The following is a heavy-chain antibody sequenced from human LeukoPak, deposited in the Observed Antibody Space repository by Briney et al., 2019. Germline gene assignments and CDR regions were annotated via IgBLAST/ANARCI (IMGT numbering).Heavy chain of an antibody. Sequence: GESLKISCNGSGYSFTSYWIGWGRQMPGKGLEWMGSIYPGDSDTRYSPSFQGQVTISADKSISTAYLQWSSLKASDTAMYYCARRGWDGGDADAFDIWGQGTMVTVSS. J-gene: IGHJ3*02. CDR1: GYSFTSYW. CDR3: ARRGWDGGDADAFDI. D-gene: IGHD2-21*02. CDR2: IYPGDSDT. V-gene: IGHV5-51*01.